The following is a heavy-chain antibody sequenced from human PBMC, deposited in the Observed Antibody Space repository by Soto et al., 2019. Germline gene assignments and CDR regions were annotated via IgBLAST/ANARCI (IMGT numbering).Heavy chain of an antibody. D-gene: IGHD4-17*01. Sequence: QVQLVQSGAEVKKPGSSVKVSCKASGGTFSSYAISWVRQAPGQGLEWMGGIIPIFGTANYAQKFQGRVTITADESTSTAYMELSSLRSEDTAVYYCPRGRERDYGDYVEFDPWGQGTLVTVSS. V-gene: IGHV1-69*12. CDR1: GGTFSSYA. CDR3: PRGRERDYGDYVEFDP. J-gene: IGHJ5*02. CDR2: IIPIFGTA.